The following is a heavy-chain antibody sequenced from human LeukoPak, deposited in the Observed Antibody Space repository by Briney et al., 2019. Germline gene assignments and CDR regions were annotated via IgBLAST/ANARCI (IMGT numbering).Heavy chain of an antibody. CDR2: ISAYNGNT. V-gene: IGHV1-18*01. CDR3: ARDLEDHNDY. Sequence: GASVKVSCKASGYTFTSYAMNWVRQAPGQGLEWMGWISAYNGNTNYAQKLQGRVTMTTDTSTSTAYMELRSLRSDDTAVYYCARDLEDHNDYWGQGTLVTVSS. CDR1: GYTFTSYA. J-gene: IGHJ4*02. D-gene: IGHD1-14*01.